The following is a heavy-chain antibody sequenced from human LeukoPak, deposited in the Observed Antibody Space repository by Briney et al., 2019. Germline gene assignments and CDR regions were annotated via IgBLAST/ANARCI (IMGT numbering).Heavy chain of an antibody. CDR2: INQNGSQT. J-gene: IGHJ4*02. Sequence: PGGSLRLSCGASKFTFSNYWMTWVRQAPGRGLEWVANINQNGSQTYYVDSVKGRFTISRDNAKNSLFLQMNSLRAEDTAVYYCARDFLWGSGSRWGQGTLVTVSS. CDR3: ARDFLWGSGSR. D-gene: IGHD3-10*01. V-gene: IGHV3-7*01. CDR1: KFTFSNYW.